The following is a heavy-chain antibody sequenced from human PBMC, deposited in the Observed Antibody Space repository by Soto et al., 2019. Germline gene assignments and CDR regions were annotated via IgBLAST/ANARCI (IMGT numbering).Heavy chain of an antibody. CDR3: ARDRGVDYGENGGPMLYWYFDL. CDR1: GGSISSYY. Sequence: QVQLQESGPGLVKPSETLSLTCTVSGGSISSYYWSWIRQPAGKGLEWIGRIYTSGSTNYNPSLKSRVTMSVDTSKNQFSLKLSSVTAADTAVYYCARDRGVDYGENGGPMLYWYFDLWGRGTLVTVSS. CDR2: IYTSGST. D-gene: IGHD4-17*01. J-gene: IGHJ2*01. V-gene: IGHV4-4*07.